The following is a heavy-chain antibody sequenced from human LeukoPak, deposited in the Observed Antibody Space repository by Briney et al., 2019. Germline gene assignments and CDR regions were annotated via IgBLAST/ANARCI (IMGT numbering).Heavy chain of an antibody. CDR2: INQDGSEK. CDR1: GFTFSSYS. J-gene: IGHJ4*02. CDR3: ARDIEYIDY. V-gene: IGHV3-7*01. D-gene: IGHD1-26*01. Sequence: PGGSLRLSCAASGFTFSSYSMNWVRQAPGKGLEWVANINQDGSEKSYVDSVKGRFTISGDNAENSLFLQMNNLRAEDTAVYYCARDIEYIDYWGQGTLVTVSS.